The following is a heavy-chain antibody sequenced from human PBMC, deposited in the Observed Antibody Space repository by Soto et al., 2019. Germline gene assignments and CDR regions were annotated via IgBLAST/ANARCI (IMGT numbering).Heavy chain of an antibody. Sequence: SVKVSCTASGGTFSSYASSWVRQAPGQGLEWMGGFIPIFGTAHYAQKFQGRVTITADESTSTAYMERSSLRSEDTAVYYCASPYGYGGNGTKYYYYYGMDVWGQGTTVTVSS. D-gene: IGHD4-17*01. J-gene: IGHJ6*02. CDR1: GGTFSSYA. CDR3: ASPYGYGGNGTKYYYYYGMDV. CDR2: FIPIFGTA. V-gene: IGHV1-69*13.